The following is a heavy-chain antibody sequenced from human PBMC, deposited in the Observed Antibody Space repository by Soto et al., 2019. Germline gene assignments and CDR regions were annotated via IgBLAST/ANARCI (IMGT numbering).Heavy chain of an antibody. CDR2: IYYSGST. CDR3: ATSAGSSGWYISGYDY. CDR1: GVSISSGGYY. D-gene: IGHD6-19*01. V-gene: IGHV4-31*03. Sequence: SETLSLTCTVSGVSISSGGYYWSWIRQHPGKGLEWIGYIYYSGSTYYNPSLKSRVTISVDTSKNQFSLKLSSVTAADTAVYYCATSAGSSGWYISGYDYWGQGTLVTVSS. J-gene: IGHJ4*02.